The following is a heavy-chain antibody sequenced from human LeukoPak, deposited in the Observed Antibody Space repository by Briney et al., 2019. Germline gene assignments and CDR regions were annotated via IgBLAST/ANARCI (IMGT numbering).Heavy chain of an antibody. CDR1: DESFRGYH. D-gene: IGHD3-10*01. Sequence: SETLSLTCAVYDESFRGYHWTWIRQPPGKGLEWIGEINHSGSTNHNPSLKSRVTISVDTSKNQFSLKLNSVTAADTAVYYCARPGQLGSLYYGMDVWGQGTTVTVS. J-gene: IGHJ6*02. CDR3: ARPGQLGSLYYGMDV. V-gene: IGHV4-34*01. CDR2: INHSGST.